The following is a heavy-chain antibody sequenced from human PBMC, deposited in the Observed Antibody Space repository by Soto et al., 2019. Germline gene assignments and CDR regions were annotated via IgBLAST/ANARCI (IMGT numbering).Heavy chain of an antibody. CDR3: ERDNPFLGATPRMDI. CDR1: GFPFSSYT. V-gene: IGHV3-21*06. Sequence: GGSLRLSCSASGFPFSSYTMYWVRQAPGKGLEWVSSITTSSTRSIFYADSVKGRFTISRNNANNILYLQMNNLRVEDTAVYYCERDNPFLGATPRMDIWGKGTPVPVS. CDR2: ITTSSTRSI. J-gene: IGHJ6*04. D-gene: IGHD1-26*01.